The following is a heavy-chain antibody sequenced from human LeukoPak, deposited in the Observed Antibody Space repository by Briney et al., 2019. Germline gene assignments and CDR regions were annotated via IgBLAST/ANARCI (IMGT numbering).Heavy chain of an antibody. CDR1: GYTFTSYA. J-gene: IGHJ4*02. D-gene: IGHD4-17*01. CDR2: INAGNGNT. V-gene: IGHV1-3*01. Sequence: EASVKVSCKASGYTFTSYAMHWVRQAPGQRLEWMGWINAGNGNTKYSQKFQGRVTITRDTSASTAYMELSSLKSEDTAVYYCARDSLRYGDYDYWGQGTLVTVSS. CDR3: ARDSLRYGDYDY.